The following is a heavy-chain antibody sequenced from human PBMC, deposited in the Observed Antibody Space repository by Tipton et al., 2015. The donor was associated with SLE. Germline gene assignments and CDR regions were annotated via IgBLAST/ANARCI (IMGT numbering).Heavy chain of an antibody. J-gene: IGHJ4*02. Sequence: TLSLTCTVSGGSISSYYWSWIRQPPGKGLEWIGYIYHSGSTYYNPSLKSRVTISVDRSKNQFSLKLSSVTAADTAVYYCARSYYDFWSGSVRGYFDYWGQGTLVTVSS. CDR1: GGSISSYY. D-gene: IGHD3-3*01. CDR3: ARSYYDFWSGSVRGYFDY. CDR2: IYHSGST. V-gene: IGHV4-59*12.